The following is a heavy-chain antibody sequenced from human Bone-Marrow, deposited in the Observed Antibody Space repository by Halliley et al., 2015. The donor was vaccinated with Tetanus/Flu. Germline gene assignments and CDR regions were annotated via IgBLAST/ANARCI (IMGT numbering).Heavy chain of an antibody. V-gene: IGHV3-64*01. CDR1: GFTFSTYD. J-gene: IGHJ4*01. CDR2: VSSDGGST. D-gene: IGHD6-13*01. Sequence: SLRLSCAASGFTFSTYDMNWVRQAPGKGLECVSGVSSDGGSTYYGNSVKGRFSISSDNSKNMLHLQMSSLGEEDTGVYYCARQSMGSGGWWGLDYGGHGPLVSV. CDR3: ARQSMGSGGWWGLDY.